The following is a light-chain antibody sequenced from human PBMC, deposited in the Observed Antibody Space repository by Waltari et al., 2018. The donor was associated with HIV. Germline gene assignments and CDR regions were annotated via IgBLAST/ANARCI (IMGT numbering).Light chain of an antibody. J-gene: IGKJ1*01. CDR1: QSIAKN. V-gene: IGKV3-15*01. Sequence: EIVMTQSPATLSVSPRERVTLSCRASQSIAKNLAWYQQKPGQAPRLLMYGVSTRATGIPARFSGSGSWTEFTLTISSLQSEDLAVYYCQQYDNWPPWTFGQGTKVE. CDR2: GVS. CDR3: QQYDNWPPWT.